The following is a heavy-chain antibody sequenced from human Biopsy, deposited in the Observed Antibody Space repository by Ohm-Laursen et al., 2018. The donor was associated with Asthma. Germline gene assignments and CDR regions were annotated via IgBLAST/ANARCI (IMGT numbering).Heavy chain of an antibody. J-gene: IGHJ6*02. CDR1: GGSMTPTSHY. CDR2: ISYGGKT. Sequence: GTLSLTCPVSGGSMTPTSHYWDWIRQAPGKGLEWIGYISYGGKTSYNPSLKNRVTISRDTSKNQFSLRLTSVTAADTVVYFCARRITIFGVVQKDHGMDAWGQGTTVIVSS. D-gene: IGHD3-3*01. V-gene: IGHV4-39*01. CDR3: ARRITIFGVVQKDHGMDA.